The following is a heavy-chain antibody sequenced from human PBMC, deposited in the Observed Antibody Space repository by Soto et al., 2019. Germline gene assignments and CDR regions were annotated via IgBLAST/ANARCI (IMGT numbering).Heavy chain of an antibody. J-gene: IGHJ4*02. CDR2: IYHSGST. CDR3: ARVSDSSGYYPDY. D-gene: IGHD3-22*01. Sequence: QLQLQESGSGLVKPSQTLSLTCAVSGGSISSGGYSWSWIRQPPGNGLEWIGYIYHSGSTYYNPSFKSRVTISVDRSKNQFSLKLSSVTAADTAVDYCARVSDSSGYYPDYWGQGTLVTVSS. V-gene: IGHV4-30-2*01. CDR1: GGSISSGGYS.